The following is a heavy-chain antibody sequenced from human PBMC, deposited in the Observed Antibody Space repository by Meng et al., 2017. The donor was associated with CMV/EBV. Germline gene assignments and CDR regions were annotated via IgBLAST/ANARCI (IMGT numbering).Heavy chain of an antibody. CDR2: ISYDGSNK. V-gene: IGHV3-30-3*01. D-gene: IGHD1-26*01. Sequence: GGSLRLSCAASGFTFSSYAMHWVRQAPGKGLEWVAVISYDGSNKYYADSVKGRFTISRDNSKNTLYLQMNSLRAEDTAVYYCARGTNKGWELLYYFDYWGQGTLVTVSS. CDR1: GFTFSSYA. CDR3: ARGTNKGWELLYYFDY. J-gene: IGHJ4*02.